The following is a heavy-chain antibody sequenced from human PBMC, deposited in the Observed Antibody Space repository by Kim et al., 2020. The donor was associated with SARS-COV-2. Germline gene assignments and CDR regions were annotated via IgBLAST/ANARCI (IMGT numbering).Heavy chain of an antibody. D-gene: IGHD5-12*01. Sequence: GGSLRLSCAASGFTFSSYGMHWVRQAPGKGLEWVALICYDGSNTYYADSVKGRFTISRDNSKNTLYLQMNSLRAEDTAVYYCARDGGYSGFGYFQHWGQGTLVTVSS. CDR1: GFTFSSYG. V-gene: IGHV3-33*01. CDR2: ICYDGSNT. CDR3: ARDGGYSGFGYFQH. J-gene: IGHJ1*01.